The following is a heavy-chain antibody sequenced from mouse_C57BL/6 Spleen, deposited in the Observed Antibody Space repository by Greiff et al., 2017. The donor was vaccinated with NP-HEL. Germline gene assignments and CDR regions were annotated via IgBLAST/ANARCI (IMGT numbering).Heavy chain of an antibody. CDR1: GYTFTDYE. CDR2: IDPETGGT. CDR3: TREHYSNFYAMDY. Sequence: QVQLQQSGAELVRPGASVTLSCKASGYTFTDYEMHWVKQTPVHGLEWIGAIDPETGGTAYNQKFKGKAILTADKSSSTAYMELRSLTSEDSAVYYCTREHYSNFYAMDYWGQGTSVTVSS. D-gene: IGHD2-5*01. J-gene: IGHJ4*01. V-gene: IGHV1-15*01.